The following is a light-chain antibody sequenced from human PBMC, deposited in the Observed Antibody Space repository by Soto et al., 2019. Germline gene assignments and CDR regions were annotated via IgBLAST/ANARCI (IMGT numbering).Light chain of an antibody. J-gene: IGLJ1*01. CDR1: SSDVGGYNY. CDR3: SSYTSSRDV. Sequence: QSVLTQPASVSGSPGQSITISCTGTSSDVGGYNYVSWYQQHPGKAPKPMIYEVSNRPSGVSNRFSGSKSGNTASLTISGLQAEDEADYYCSSYTSSRDVFGTGTKVTVL. V-gene: IGLV2-14*01. CDR2: EVS.